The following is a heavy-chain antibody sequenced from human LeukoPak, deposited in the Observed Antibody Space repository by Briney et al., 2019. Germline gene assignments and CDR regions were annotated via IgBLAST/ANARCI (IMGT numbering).Heavy chain of an antibody. V-gene: IGHV1-46*01. CDR3: ATDQRYSGTYYDLGY. D-gene: IGHD1-26*01. CDR1: GYTFTSYY. Sequence: ASVKVSCKASGYTFTSYYMHWVRQAPGQGLEWMGIINPSGGSTSYAQKFQGRVTITADEFTNTAYMELSSLRSEDTAVYYCATDQRYSGTYYDLGYWGQGTLVTVSS. CDR2: INPSGGST. J-gene: IGHJ4*02.